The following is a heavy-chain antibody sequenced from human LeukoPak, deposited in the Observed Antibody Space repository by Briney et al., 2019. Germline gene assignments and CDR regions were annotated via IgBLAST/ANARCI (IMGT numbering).Heavy chain of an antibody. Sequence: GGSLRLSCAASGFTFSSYGMHWVRQAPGKGLEWVAVIWYDGSNKYYADSVKGRFTISRGNSKNTLYLQMNSLRAEDTAVYYCARAPAGRSWFDPWGQGTLVTVSS. CDR2: IWYDGSNK. CDR1: GFTFSSYG. CDR3: ARAPAGRSWFDP. V-gene: IGHV3-33*01. J-gene: IGHJ5*02. D-gene: IGHD1-26*01.